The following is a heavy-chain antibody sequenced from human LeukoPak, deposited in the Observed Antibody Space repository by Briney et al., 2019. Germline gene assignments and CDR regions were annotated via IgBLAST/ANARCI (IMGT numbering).Heavy chain of an antibody. V-gene: IGHV1-2*06. CDR1: GYTFTGYY. CDR3: ARGNFYGGKNGY. Sequence: ASVKVSCKASGYTFTGYYMHWVRQAPGQGLEWMGRINPNSGGTNYAQKFQGRVTMTRDTSISTAYMELSRLRSDDTAVYYCARGNFYGGKNGYWGQGTLVTVSS. D-gene: IGHD4-23*01. CDR2: INPNSGGT. J-gene: IGHJ4*02.